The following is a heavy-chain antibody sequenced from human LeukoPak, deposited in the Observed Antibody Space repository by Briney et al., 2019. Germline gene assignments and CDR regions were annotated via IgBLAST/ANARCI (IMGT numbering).Heavy chain of an antibody. D-gene: IGHD3-22*01. CDR3: ARVSGYNGYFDY. CDR1: GFTFSSYG. Sequence: PGGSLRLSCAASGFTFSSYGMPWVRQAPGKGLEWVAVIWYDGSNKYYADSVKGRFTISRDNSKNTLYLQMNSLRAEDTAVYYCARVSGYNGYFDYWGQGTLVTVSS. V-gene: IGHV3-33*01. J-gene: IGHJ4*02. CDR2: IWYDGSNK.